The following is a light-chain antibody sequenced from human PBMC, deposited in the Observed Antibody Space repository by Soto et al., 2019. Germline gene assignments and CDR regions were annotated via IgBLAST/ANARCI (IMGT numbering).Light chain of an antibody. CDR3: QQYNSYSPET. CDR2: DAS. V-gene: IGKV1-5*01. J-gene: IGKJ1*01. Sequence: DIQMTQSPSTLSASVGDRVTITCRASQSISSWVAWYQQKPGQAPKLLIYDASSLESGVPARFSGSGSGTEFTLTISSLQPDDFGTYYCQQYNSYSPETFGQGTKVEIK. CDR1: QSISSW.